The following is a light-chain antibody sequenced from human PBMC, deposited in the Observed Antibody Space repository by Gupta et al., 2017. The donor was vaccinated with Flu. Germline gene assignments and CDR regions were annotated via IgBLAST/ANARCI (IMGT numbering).Light chain of an antibody. Sequence: DIVLTQSPDSLAVSLGERATINCKSSQNVLYISNNKNYLAWYQQKPGQPPKLLIHWASTRESGVPDRFSGSGSGTDFTLTISSLQAEDVAVYYCQQYYSTPWTFGQGTSVEIK. CDR1: QNVLYISNNKNY. J-gene: IGKJ1*01. V-gene: IGKV4-1*01. CDR3: QQYYSTPWT. CDR2: WAS.